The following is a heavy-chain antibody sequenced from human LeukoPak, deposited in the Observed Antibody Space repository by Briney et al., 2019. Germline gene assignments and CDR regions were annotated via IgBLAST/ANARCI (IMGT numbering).Heavy chain of an antibody. V-gene: IGHV2-5*01. CDR3: AHRRAVSGFLEWLFDAFDI. CDR2: PYWHDDK. D-gene: IGHD3-3*01. Sequence: ESGPTLVKPTQTLTLTCTFSGFSLSTSGVGVGWIRQPPGKALEWLALPYWHDDKRYSPSLKSRLTITNDTSKNQVVLTMTNMDPVDTATYYCAHRRAVSGFLEWLFDAFDIWGQGTMVTVSS. J-gene: IGHJ3*02. CDR1: GFSLSTSGVG.